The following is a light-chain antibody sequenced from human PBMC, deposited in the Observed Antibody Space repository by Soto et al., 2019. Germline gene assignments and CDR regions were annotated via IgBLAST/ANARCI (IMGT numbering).Light chain of an antibody. CDR1: QSVSSN. Sequence: EIVMTQSPATLSVSPGERATLSCRASQSVSSNLAWYQQKPGQAPRLLIYGASTRATGTPARFSGSGSGTEFTLTISSLRSEDFAVYYCQQYIRWPLTFGRGTKVDIK. J-gene: IGKJ4*01. V-gene: IGKV3-15*01. CDR3: QQYIRWPLT. CDR2: GAS.